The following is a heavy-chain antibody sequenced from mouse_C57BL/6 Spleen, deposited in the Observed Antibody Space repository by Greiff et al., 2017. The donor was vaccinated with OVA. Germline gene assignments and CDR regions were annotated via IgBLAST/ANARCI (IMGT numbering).Heavy chain of an antibody. V-gene: IGHV14-1*01. CDR3: NPYSNYGAMDY. D-gene: IGHD2-5*01. Sequence: VQLQESGAELVRPGASVKLSCTASGFNITDYYMHWVKQRPEQGLEWIGRIDPADGDTEYAPKFQGKATMTADTSSNSAYLQRSSLTSEDTAVYYRNPYSNYGAMDYWGQGTSVTVSS. CDR1: GFNITDYY. J-gene: IGHJ4*01. CDR2: IDPADGDT.